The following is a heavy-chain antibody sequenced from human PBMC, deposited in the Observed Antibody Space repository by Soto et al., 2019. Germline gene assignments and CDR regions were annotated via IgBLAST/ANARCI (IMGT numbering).Heavy chain of an antibody. J-gene: IGHJ5*02. CDR1: GYTFTGYY. D-gene: IGHD3-16*01. CDR3: ARESLGTVVDWFDT. V-gene: IGHV1-2*02. CDR2: INPNSGGT. Sequence: ASVKVSCKASGYTFTGYYMHWVRQAPGQGLEWMGWINPNSGGTNYAQKFQGRVTMTRDTSISTAYMELSRLRSDDTAVYYCARESLGTVVDWFDTWGQGTLVTVSS.